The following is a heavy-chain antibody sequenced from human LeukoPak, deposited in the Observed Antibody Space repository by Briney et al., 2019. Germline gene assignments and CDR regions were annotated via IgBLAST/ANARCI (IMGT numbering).Heavy chain of an antibody. J-gene: IGHJ4*02. CDR2: IRSKAYGGTT. CDR3: TRGADVVVPTDY. D-gene: IGHD2-2*01. V-gene: IGHV3-49*04. Sequence: GGSLRLSCTASGFTFGDYAMSWVRQAPGKGLEWVGFIRSKAYGGTTEYAASVKGRFTISRDDSKSIAYLQMNSLKTEDTAVYYCTRGADVVVPTDYWGQGTLVTVSS. CDR1: GFTFGDYA.